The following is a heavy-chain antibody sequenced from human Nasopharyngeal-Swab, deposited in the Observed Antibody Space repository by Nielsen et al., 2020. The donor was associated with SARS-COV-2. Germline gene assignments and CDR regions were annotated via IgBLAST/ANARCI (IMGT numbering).Heavy chain of an antibody. V-gene: IGHV1-69*04. Sequence: SVKVSCKASGGPFSSYAISWVRQAPGQGLEWMGRIIPILGIANYAQKFQGRVTITADKSTSTAYMELSSLRSEDTAVYYCARGGYCSGGSCYSHYYYGMDVWGQGTTVTVSS. J-gene: IGHJ6*02. D-gene: IGHD2-15*01. CDR2: IIPILGIA. CDR3: ARGGYCSGGSCYSHYYYGMDV. CDR1: GGPFSSYA.